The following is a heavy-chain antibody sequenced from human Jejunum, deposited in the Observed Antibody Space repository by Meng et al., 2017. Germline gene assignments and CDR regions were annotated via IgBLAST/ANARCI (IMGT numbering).Heavy chain of an antibody. Sequence: GELEESGPGLLKPSGTPSLTCGVSGDSISTNWWNWVRQPPGKGLEWIGEIYHSGAFNYNPSLRRRVTISVDKSKNQVSLKLDSLTAADTAVYYCARGAIGTRPFDYWGQGTLVTVSS. D-gene: IGHD2-21*01. J-gene: IGHJ4*02. CDR1: GDSISTNW. V-gene: IGHV4-4*02. CDR3: ARGAIGTRPFDY. CDR2: IYHSGAF.